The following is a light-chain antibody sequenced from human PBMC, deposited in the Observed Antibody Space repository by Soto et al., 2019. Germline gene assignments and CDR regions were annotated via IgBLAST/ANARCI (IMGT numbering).Light chain of an antibody. CDR3: SAYTVSRTYV. Sequence: QSALTQPPSASGSPGQSVTITCSGTSSDVGAYNFVSWHQQHPGKAPKLMIYNVYDRPSGISYRFSGSKSGNTASLTISGLQGEDEADYYCSAYTVSRTYVFGTGTQLTVL. CDR1: SSDVGAYNF. V-gene: IGLV2-14*03. CDR2: NVY. J-gene: IGLJ1*01.